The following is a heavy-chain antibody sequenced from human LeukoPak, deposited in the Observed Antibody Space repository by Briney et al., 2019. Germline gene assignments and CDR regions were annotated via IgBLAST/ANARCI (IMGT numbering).Heavy chain of an antibody. CDR3: ARQGYCSSTSFYKGGESYFDY. Sequence: PSETLSLTCAVSGYSISSGYYWGWIRQPPGKGQEIIGSFSHSGSTYYTPSINRRATISVDTYNNQFSKMLSSATAAATAVYYFARQGYCSSTSFYKGGESYFDYWGQGTLVTVSS. D-gene: IGHD2-2*02. V-gene: IGHV4-38-2*01. CDR1: GYSISSGYY. CDR2: FSHSGST. J-gene: IGHJ4*02.